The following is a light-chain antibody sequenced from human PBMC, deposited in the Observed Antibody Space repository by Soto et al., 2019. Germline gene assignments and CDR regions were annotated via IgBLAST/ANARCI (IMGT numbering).Light chain of an antibody. CDR1: QSISTS. CDR2: AAS. J-gene: IGKJ4*01. CDR3: QKSYSTPLT. Sequence: DIQMTQSPSSLSASVGDRITITCRASQSISTSLNWYQQKPGKPPKLLIYAASTLQSGVPSRFTGSGSGTDLTLTISSLQPEDFATYYCQKSYSTPLTLGGGTKVEIK. V-gene: IGKV1-39*01.